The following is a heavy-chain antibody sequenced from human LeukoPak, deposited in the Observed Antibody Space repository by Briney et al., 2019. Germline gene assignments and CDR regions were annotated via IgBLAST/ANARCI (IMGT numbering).Heavy chain of an antibody. J-gene: IGHJ3*02. CDR3: ATPNGYSSSWYAFDI. D-gene: IGHD6-13*01. V-gene: IGHV1-24*01. CDR2: FDPEHGET. CDR1: GYTFTELS. Sequence: ASVKVSFKVSGYTFTELSMHWVRQAPGKGLEWMGGFDPEHGETIYAQKFQGRVTMTKDTSTDTAYMELSSLRSEDTAVYYCATPNGYSSSWYAFDIRRQGTMVTVPS.